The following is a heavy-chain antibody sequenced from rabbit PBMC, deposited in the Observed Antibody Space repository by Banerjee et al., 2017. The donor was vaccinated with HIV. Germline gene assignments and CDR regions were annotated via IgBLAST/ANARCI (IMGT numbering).Heavy chain of an antibody. CDR1: GFSFSSSYY. CDR2: IYAGSSGST. J-gene: IGHJ4*01. CDR3: ASGVYYRFGL. D-gene: IGHD1-1*01. V-gene: IGHV1S45*01. Sequence: QEQLEESGGDLVKPEGSLTLTCTASGFSFSSSYYMCWVRQAPGKGLEWIACIYAGSSGSTYYASWAKGRFTISKTSSTTVTLQMTSLTAADTATYFCASGVYYRFGLWGPGTLVTVS.